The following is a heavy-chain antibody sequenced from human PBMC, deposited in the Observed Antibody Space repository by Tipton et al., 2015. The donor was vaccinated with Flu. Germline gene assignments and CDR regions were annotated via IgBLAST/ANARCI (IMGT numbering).Heavy chain of an antibody. CDR2: ISSNGDNT. V-gene: IGHV3-64*01. J-gene: IGHJ5*02. D-gene: IGHD3-22*01. CDR3: ARGDSSGSLLDP. CDR1: GFTFSSYA. Sequence: SLRLSCAASGFTFSSYAMHWVRQAPGMGLEFVSAISSNGDNTYYANSVKGRFTISRDNSKNTLYLQMGSLRTEDMAGYYCARGDSSGSLLDPGGQGTLVTVSS.